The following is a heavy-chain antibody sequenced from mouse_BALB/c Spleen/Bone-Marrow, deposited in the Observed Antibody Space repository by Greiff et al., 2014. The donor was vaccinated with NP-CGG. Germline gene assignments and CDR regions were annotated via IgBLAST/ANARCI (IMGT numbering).Heavy chain of an antibody. CDR3: ARGGRYDERTWFAY. J-gene: IGHJ3*01. CDR2: INPSNGRT. CDR1: GYTFTSYW. D-gene: IGHD2-14*01. Sequence: SGAELVKPGASVKLSCKASGYTFTSYWTHWVKQRPGQGLEWIGEINPSNGRTNYNEKFKSKATLTVDKSSSTAYMQLSSLTSEDSAVYYCARGGRYDERTWFAYWGQGTLVTVSA. V-gene: IGHV1S81*02.